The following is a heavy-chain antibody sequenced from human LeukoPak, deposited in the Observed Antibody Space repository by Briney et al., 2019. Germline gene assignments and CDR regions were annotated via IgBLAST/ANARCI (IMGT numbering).Heavy chain of an antibody. Sequence: SETLSLTCAVYGGSFSGYYWSWIRQPPGKGLEWIGEINHSGSTNYNPSLKSRVTISVDTSKNQFSLKLSSVTAADTAVYYCASGKSRYSSGWAPGYWGQGTLVTVSS. CDR2: INHSGST. J-gene: IGHJ4*02. CDR1: GGSFSGYY. V-gene: IGHV4-34*01. CDR3: ASGKSRYSSGWAPGY. D-gene: IGHD6-19*01.